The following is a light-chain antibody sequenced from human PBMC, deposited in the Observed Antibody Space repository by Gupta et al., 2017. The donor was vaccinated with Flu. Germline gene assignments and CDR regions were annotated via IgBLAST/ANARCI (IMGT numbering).Light chain of an antibody. J-gene: IGKJ2*01. CDR2: DAS. CDR1: QTISKY. Sequence: EIVLTQSPAILSLSPGERATVSCRASQTISKYLAWYQQKFGQAPRLLIYDASNRATGIPARFSGSASGTDFSLTISILDPEDSAVSYFRQLLDWPLTFGPGTKLEI. CDR3: RQLLDWPLT. V-gene: IGKV3-11*01.